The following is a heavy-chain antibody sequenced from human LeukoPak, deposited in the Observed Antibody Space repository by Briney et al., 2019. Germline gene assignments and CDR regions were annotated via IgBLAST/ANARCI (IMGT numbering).Heavy chain of an antibody. CDR3: AQVGVDSASTLVDH. Sequence: GGSLRFSCAASGFTFRNFGMHWVRQAPGKGLEWVAFIRFDGRDEYYVDSLKGRFTISRDNSKNTVYLQMNGLTSEDTALYYCAQVGVDSASTLVDHWGQGTLVIVSS. V-gene: IGHV3-30*02. CDR1: GFTFRNFG. J-gene: IGHJ4*02. CDR2: IRFDGRDE. D-gene: IGHD2-8*02.